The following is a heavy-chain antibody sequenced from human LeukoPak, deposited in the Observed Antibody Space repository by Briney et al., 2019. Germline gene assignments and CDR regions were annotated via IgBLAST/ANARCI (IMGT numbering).Heavy chain of an antibody. CDR2: IIPILGIA. Sequence: SVKVSCKASGGTFSSYAISWVRQAPGQGLEWMGRIIPILGIANYAQKFQGRVTITAGKSTSTAYMELSSLRSEDTAVYYCARVDTAMVLYGMDVWGQGTTVTVSS. CDR3: ARVDTAMVLYGMDV. J-gene: IGHJ6*02. CDR1: GGTFSSYA. V-gene: IGHV1-69*04. D-gene: IGHD5-18*01.